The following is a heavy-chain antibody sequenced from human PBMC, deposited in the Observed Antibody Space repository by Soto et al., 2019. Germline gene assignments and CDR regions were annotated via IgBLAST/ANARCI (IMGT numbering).Heavy chain of an antibody. V-gene: IGHV1-2*04. CDR1: GYTSTGYC. D-gene: IGHD3-22*01. CDR3: ARDFWATYYYDSSGKTDQYGMDV. Sequence: ASVKVSCKASGYTSTGYCMHWVRQAPGQGLEWMGWINPNSGGTNYAQKFQGWVTMTRDTSISTAYMELSRLRSDDTAVYYCARDFWATYYYDSSGKTDQYGMDVWGQGTTVTVSS. J-gene: IGHJ6*02. CDR2: INPNSGGT.